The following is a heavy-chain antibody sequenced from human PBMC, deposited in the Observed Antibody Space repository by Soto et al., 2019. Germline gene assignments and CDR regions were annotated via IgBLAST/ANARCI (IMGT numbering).Heavy chain of an antibody. J-gene: IGHJ4*02. CDR1: GFTFSNYD. Sequence: EVQLVESGGDLVQPGGSLRLSCAASGFTFSNYDMHWVRQATGKGLEWVSTISSAGNTYSPGSVKGRFTISRENAKNSWYLQMNSLRVDETAVDYCARGRDSGLYYFDYWGQGTLVTVSS. CDR2: ISSAGNT. D-gene: IGHD2-2*02. V-gene: IGHV3-13*01. CDR3: ARGRDSGLYYFDY.